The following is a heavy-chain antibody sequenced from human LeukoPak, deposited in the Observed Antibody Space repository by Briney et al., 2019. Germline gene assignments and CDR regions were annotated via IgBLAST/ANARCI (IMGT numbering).Heavy chain of an antibody. CDR3: ERAPRGGYYYYYYMDV. CDR2: ISSSGNTI. V-gene: IGHV3-48*03. Sequence: GGSLRLSCAASGFTFSIYEMNWVRQAPGKGLEWVSYISSSGNTIYYADSVKGRFTISRDNAKNSLYLQMNSLRAEDTAVYYCERAPRGGYYYYYYMDVWGKGTTVTVSS. CDR1: GFTFSIYE. J-gene: IGHJ6*03.